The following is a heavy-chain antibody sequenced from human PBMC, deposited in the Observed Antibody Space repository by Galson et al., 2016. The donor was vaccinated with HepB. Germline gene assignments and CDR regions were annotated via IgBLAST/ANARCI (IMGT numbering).Heavy chain of an antibody. J-gene: IGHJ4*02. V-gene: IGHV3-74*01. CDR1: GFTFSTYG. Sequence: SLRLSCAASGFTFSTYGTHWVRQAPGKGLVWVSRINTDGSLTSYADSVKGRFTISRDNAKNTLYLQMNSLRAEDTAVYYCAREGGPGYCTNGVCYSSDLDYWGQGTLVTVSS. CDR3: AREGGPGYCTNGVCYSSDLDY. CDR2: INTDGSLT. D-gene: IGHD2-8*01.